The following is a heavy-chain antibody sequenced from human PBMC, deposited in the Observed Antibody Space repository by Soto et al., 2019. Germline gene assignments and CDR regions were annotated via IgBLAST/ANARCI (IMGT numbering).Heavy chain of an antibody. J-gene: IGHJ5*02. V-gene: IGHV4-59*08. Sequence: SLTCTVFGGSISSYYWSWIRHPPGKGLEWIGYMYYGGRTNYNPSLKSRVTISVDTSKMQVSLKLSSVTAADTAVYFYARGTPSPLIVRSSRGPWFDPWGQGTLVTVSS. CDR3: ARGTPSPLIVRSSRGPWFDP. D-gene: IGHD2-15*01. CDR2: MYYGGRT. CDR1: GGSISSYY.